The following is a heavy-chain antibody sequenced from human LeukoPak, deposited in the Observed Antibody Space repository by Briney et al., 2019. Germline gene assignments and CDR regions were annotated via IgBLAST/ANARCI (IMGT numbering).Heavy chain of an antibody. J-gene: IGHJ6*02. CDR2: IWFDGSKK. CDR1: GFTFSSYG. Sequence: GGSLRLSCAASGFTFSSYGMHWVRQVRQAPGKGPEWVAVIWFDGSKKYYSDSVKGRFTISRDNSKNTLYLQMNSLRAEDTAAYYCARVANITTFGMDVWGQGTTVTVSS. D-gene: IGHD3-9*01. V-gene: IGHV3-33*01. CDR3: ARVANITTFGMDV.